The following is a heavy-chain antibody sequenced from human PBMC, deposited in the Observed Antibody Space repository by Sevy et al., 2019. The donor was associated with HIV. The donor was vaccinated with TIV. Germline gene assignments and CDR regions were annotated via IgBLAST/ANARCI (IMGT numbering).Heavy chain of an antibody. J-gene: IGHJ4*02. D-gene: IGHD3-10*01. CDR2: VSRNGGTP. Sequence: GGSLRLSCAGSGFTFGGNMMNWFRQAPGRGLEWVARVSRNGGTPEYGDSAKGRFTISRDNSKNTVYLQLKELRAEDTALYYCVKEGRDDFNPYLDFWGQGILVTVSS. CDR1: GFTFGGNM. V-gene: IGHV3-23*01. CDR3: VKEGRDDFNPYLDF.